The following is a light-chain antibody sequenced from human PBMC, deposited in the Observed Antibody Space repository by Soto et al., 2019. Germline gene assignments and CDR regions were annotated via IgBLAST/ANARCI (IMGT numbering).Light chain of an antibody. CDR3: QQYNNYSWT. Sequence: DIQMTQSPSTLSASVGDRVTITCRASQSISSWLAWYQQKPGKAPKLLIYKASSLESGVPSRFSGSESGTDFTLTISSLQPDDFVTYNCQQYNNYSWTFGQGTKVEIK. CDR1: QSISSW. J-gene: IGKJ1*01. V-gene: IGKV1-5*03. CDR2: KAS.